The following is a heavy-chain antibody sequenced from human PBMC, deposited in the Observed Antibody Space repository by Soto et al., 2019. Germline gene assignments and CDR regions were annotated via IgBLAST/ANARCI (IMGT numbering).Heavy chain of an antibody. CDR3: ATTDAGFNDY. CDR1: GYTFTSYC. J-gene: IGHJ4*02. CDR2: ISAYNGNT. V-gene: IGHV1-18*04. Sequence: ASVKVSCKASGYTFTSYCISWGRQAPGQGLEWMGWISAYNGNTNYAQKLQGRVTMTTDTSTSTAYMELRSLRSDDTAVYYCATTDAGFNDYWGQGTLVTVSS.